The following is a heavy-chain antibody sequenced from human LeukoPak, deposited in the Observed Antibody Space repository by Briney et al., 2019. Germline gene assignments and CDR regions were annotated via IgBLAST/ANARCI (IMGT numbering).Heavy chain of an antibody. CDR3: ARPTVTDDAFDI. D-gene: IGHD4-17*01. CDR1: GFSFTSYA. V-gene: IGHV3-30-3*01. CDR2: ISYDGSNK. J-gene: IGHJ3*02. Sequence: PGGSLRLSCAASGFSFTSYAMSWVRQAPGKGLEWVAVISYDGSNKYYADSVKGRFTISRDNSKNTLYLQMNSLRAEDTAVYYCARPTVTDDAFDIWGQGTMVTVSS.